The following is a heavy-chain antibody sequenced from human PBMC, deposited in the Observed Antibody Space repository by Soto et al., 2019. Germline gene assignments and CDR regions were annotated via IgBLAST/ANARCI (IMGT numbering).Heavy chain of an antibody. Sequence: SETLSLASNVSGGSISTSRSYWAWIRQPPGKGLEWLANIFYSGSTYYNPSLASRVTVSVDTSKNEFSLKLRSVTAADTAVYYCARQPTTGDTDLWFDPWGQGTLVTGSS. CDR3: ARQPTTGDTDLWFDP. V-gene: IGHV4-39*01. CDR1: GGSISTSRSY. D-gene: IGHD2-21*01. CDR2: IFYSGST. J-gene: IGHJ5*02.